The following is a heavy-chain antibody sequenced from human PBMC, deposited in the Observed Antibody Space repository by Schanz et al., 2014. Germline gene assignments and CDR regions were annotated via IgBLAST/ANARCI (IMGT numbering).Heavy chain of an antibody. V-gene: IGHV3-13*01. D-gene: IGHD3-9*01. J-gene: IGHJ4*02. Sequence: EADLVESGGGLIQRGESLRLSCAASGFTLSNSDMHWVRQGTGKGLEWVSTIGYLGDTYYADSVKGRFTISRDNAKNTLYLQMNSLRAEDTAVYYCARDSRPKYDFLTAYYSIDYWGQGTLVTVSS. CDR1: GFTLSNSD. CDR2: IGYLGDT. CDR3: ARDSRPKYDFLTAYYSIDY.